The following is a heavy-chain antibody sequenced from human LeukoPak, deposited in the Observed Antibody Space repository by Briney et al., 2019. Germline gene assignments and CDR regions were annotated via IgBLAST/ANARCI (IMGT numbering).Heavy chain of an antibody. Sequence: GGSLRLSCAASGFSFDDAGMSWVRQLPGKGLEWVSAIDWNGGIIAYADSVKGRFTISRDNAKDSLYLQMNSLRAEDTAVYYCAREGGSHDAFDIWGQGTMVTVSS. CDR2: IDWNGGII. V-gene: IGHV3-20*04. D-gene: IGHD3-16*01. J-gene: IGHJ3*02. CDR1: GFSFDDAG. CDR3: AREGGSHDAFDI.